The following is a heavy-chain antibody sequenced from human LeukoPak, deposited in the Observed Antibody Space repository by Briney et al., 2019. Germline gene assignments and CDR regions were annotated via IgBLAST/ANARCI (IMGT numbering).Heavy chain of an antibody. CDR2: IYYSGST. D-gene: IGHD5-12*01. CDR1: GGSISSSSYY. V-gene: IGHV4-39*07. J-gene: IGHJ4*02. CDR3: AREAYSGYDFGY. Sequence: PSETLSLTCTVSGGSISSSSYYWGWIRQPPGKGLEWIGSIYYSGSTYYNPSLKSRVTISVDTSNNQFSLKLYSVTAADTAVYYCAREAYSGYDFGYWGQGTLVTVSS.